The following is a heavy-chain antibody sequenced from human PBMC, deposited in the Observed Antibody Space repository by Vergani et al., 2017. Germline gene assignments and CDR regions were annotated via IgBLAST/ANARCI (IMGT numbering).Heavy chain of an antibody. D-gene: IGHD3/OR15-3a*01. CDR2: VYYSGTT. CDR3: ARGQTGYSRDWSTYFFYMDV. Sequence: QVQLQESGPGLVKPSETLSLTCAVSGYSISSGYYWGWIRQPPGKGLEWIGSVYYSGTTYYNPSLGGRVTMSIDKSKNHFSLPLTSVTAADAAFYFCARGQTGYSRDWSTYFFYMDVWGKGTTVTVSS. J-gene: IGHJ6*03. CDR1: GYSISSGYY. V-gene: IGHV4-38-2*01.